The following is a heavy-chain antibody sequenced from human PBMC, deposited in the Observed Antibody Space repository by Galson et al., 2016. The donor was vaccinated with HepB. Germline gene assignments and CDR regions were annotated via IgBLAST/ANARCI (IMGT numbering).Heavy chain of an antibody. CDR3: ARVAQFSNPADY. CDR2: MDQSGRT. D-gene: IGHD4-11*01. CDR1: GDSISNNKW. Sequence: SETLSLTCVVSGDSISNNKWWSWVRQPPGKGLEWIGEMDQSGRTRYNPSLKSRVNISVDKSKNQFSLNVSSVTAADTAVYYCARVAQFSNPADYWGQGTLVTVSS. J-gene: IGHJ4*02. V-gene: IGHV4-4*02.